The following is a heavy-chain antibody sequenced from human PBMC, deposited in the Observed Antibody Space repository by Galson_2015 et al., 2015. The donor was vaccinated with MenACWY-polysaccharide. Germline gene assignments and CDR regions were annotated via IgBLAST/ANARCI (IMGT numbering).Heavy chain of an antibody. D-gene: IGHD2-21*01. J-gene: IGHJ4*02. Sequence: SVKVSCKASGGTFSSYAISWVRQAPGQGLEWMGGIIPIFGTANYAQKFQGRVTITADKSTSTAYMELGSLRSEDTAVYYCAIDPCGGDCSRDYWGQGTLVTVSS. CDR2: IIPIFGTA. V-gene: IGHV1-69*06. CDR1: GGTFSSYA. CDR3: AIDPCGGDCSRDY.